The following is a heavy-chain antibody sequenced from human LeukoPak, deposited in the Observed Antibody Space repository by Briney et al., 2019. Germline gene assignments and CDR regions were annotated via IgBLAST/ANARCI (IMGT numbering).Heavy chain of an antibody. CDR3: TTGMAPEPFDY. D-gene: IGHD1-14*01. CDR2: IKSKTDGGTT. V-gene: IGHV3-15*01. CDR1: GFTFSNAW. Sequence: GGSLRLSCAASGFTFSNAWMSWVRQAPGKGLEWVGRIKSKTDGGTTDYAAPVKGRFTISRDDSKNTLYLQMNSLRTEDTAVYYCTTGMAPEPFDYWGQGTLVTVSS. J-gene: IGHJ4*02.